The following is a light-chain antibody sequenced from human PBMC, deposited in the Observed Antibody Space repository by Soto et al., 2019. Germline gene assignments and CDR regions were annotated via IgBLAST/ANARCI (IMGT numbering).Light chain of an antibody. Sequence: DIQMTQSPSTLSASVGDRVTITCRASQSISSWLAWYQQKPGKAPKLLIYKASSLESGVPSRFSGSGSGTEFTLTISSLQPDDFASYYCQDYNSYPVTFAQGTEVDI. CDR3: QDYNSYPVT. J-gene: IGKJ1*01. CDR2: KAS. V-gene: IGKV1-5*03. CDR1: QSISSW.